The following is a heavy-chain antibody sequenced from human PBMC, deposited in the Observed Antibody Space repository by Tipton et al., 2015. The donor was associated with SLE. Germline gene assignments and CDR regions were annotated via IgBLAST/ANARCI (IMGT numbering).Heavy chain of an antibody. CDR3: VKDGAATAAGGYDM. Sequence: QSGAEVKQPGASVTVACKASGFTFSNYGISWVRLAPGGGLEWMGWISGYNAKTTFAQKFQGRLTMTTDTSTRTAYMDLTSLTFDDTAMYYCVKDGAATAAGGYDMWGQGAMVTVSS. CDR1: GFTFSNYG. V-gene: IGHV1-18*01. D-gene: IGHD6-13*01. CDR2: ISGYNAKT. J-gene: IGHJ3*02.